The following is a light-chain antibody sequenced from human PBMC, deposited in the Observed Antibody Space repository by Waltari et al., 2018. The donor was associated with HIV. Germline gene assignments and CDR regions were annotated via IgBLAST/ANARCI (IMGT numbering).Light chain of an antibody. V-gene: IGLV1-40*01. J-gene: IGLJ3*02. CDR3: QSYDSSLSAWV. CDR1: SSTIAADYH. Sequence: QSVLTQPPSLSGAPGQTVTISCTGPSSTIAADYHVHCYQQLPGTPPKLLIYGNTIRPSGVADRFSGSKSGTSASLSLTGLQADDEADYYCQSYDSSLSAWVFGGGTKLTVL. CDR2: GNT.